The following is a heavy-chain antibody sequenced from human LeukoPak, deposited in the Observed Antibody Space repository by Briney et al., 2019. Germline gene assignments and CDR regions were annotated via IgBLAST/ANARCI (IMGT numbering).Heavy chain of an antibody. Sequence: KSSETLSLTCAVYGGSFSGYYWSWIRQPPGKGLEWIGEINHSGSTNYNPSLKSRVTISVDTSKNQFSLRLSSVNAADTAVYYCARDRGDPNWFDPWGQGTLVTVSS. D-gene: IGHD2-21*02. J-gene: IGHJ5*02. V-gene: IGHV4-34*01. CDR3: ARDRGDPNWFDP. CDR2: INHSGST. CDR1: GGSFSGYY.